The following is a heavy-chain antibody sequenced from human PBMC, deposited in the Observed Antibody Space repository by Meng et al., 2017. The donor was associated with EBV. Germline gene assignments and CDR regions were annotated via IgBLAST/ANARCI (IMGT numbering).Heavy chain of an antibody. J-gene: IGHJ4*02. D-gene: IGHD3-22*01. CDR2: ISYDGSNK. V-gene: IGHV3-30*18. CDR3: AKGDVYYYDSSGYPNY. Sequence: QVQLVVAGVGCGQPGRSLRRSLAASGFTFSSYGMQWVRQAPGKGLEWVAVISYDGSNKYYADSVKGRFTISRDNSKNTLYLQMNSLRAEDTAVYYCAKGDVYYYDSSGYPNYWGQGTLVTVSS. CDR1: GFTFSSYG.